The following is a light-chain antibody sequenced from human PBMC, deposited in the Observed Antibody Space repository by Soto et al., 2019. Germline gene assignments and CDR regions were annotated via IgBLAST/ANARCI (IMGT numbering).Light chain of an antibody. CDR1: PSVTIGY. Sequence: VLTQSPGTLSLSPGERATLSCRASPSVTIGYLAWFQQKPGQAPRLLIYGARTRATGVPDRFSASGSGTDFSLTISRLEPEDFAVYYCQQYGTSPWTFGQGTKVDIK. CDR3: QQYGTSPWT. J-gene: IGKJ1*01. CDR2: GAR. V-gene: IGKV3-20*01.